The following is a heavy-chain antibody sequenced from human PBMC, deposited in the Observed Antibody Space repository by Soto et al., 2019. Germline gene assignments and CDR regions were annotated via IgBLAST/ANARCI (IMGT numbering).Heavy chain of an antibody. Sequence: GASLKISCKGSGYSFTSYWIGWVRQMPGKGLEWMGIIYPGDSDTRYSPSFQGQVTISADKSISTAYLQWSSLKASDTAMYYCARLGIAAAGTVNWFDPWGQGTLVTVS. CDR3: ARLGIAAAGTVNWFDP. V-gene: IGHV5-51*01. D-gene: IGHD6-13*01. J-gene: IGHJ5*02. CDR1: GYSFTSYW. CDR2: IYPGDSDT.